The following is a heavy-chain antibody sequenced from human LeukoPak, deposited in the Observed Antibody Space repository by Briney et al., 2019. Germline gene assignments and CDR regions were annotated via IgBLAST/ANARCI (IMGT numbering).Heavy chain of an antibody. CDR3: ARDLNWYSGYLFDY. CDR2: IYTSGST. V-gene: IGHV4-4*07. J-gene: IGHJ4*02. Sequence: SETLSLTRTVSGGSISSYYWSWIRQPAGKGLEWIGRIYTSGSTNYNPSLKSRVTMSVDTSKNQFSLKLSSVTAAGTAVYYCARDLNWYSGYLFDYWGQGTLVTVSS. CDR1: GGSISSYY. D-gene: IGHD5-12*01.